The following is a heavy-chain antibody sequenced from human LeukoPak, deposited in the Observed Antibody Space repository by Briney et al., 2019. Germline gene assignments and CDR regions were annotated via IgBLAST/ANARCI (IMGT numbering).Heavy chain of an antibody. CDR3: AKHYMGSSYNHGLDC. CDR1: GGSISSSSSY. D-gene: IGHD3-10*01. CDR2: IYYSGSS. J-gene: IGHJ4*02. V-gene: IGHV4-39*01. Sequence: SETLSLTCSVSGGSISSSSSYWGWIRQPPGKGLEWIGSIYYSGSSFDNPALKSRVTISVDTSKDQFSLKLSSVTAADTALYYCAKHYMGSSYNHGLDCWGQGTLVTVSS.